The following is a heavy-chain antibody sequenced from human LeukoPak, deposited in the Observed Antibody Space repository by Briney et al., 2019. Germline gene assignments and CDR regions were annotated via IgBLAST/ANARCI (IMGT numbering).Heavy chain of an antibody. CDR1: GFTFRNCV. CDR3: AREGYYGSGSPPSLYFDY. V-gene: IGHV3-30-3*01. J-gene: IGHJ4*02. CDR2: TSSDLNVK. D-gene: IGHD3-10*01. Sequence: GGSLRLSCAASGFTFRNCVIHWVRQAPGKGQEWVAVTSSDLNVKLYADSVKGRFTISRDNSRSTLYLQMNSLRPEDTAIYYCAREGYYGSGSPPSLYFDYWGQGTLVTVSS.